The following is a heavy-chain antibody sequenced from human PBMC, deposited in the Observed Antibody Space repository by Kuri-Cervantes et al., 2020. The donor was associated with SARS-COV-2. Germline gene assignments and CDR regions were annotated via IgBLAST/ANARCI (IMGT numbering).Heavy chain of an antibody. CDR1: GFTFSSYS. Sequence: GGSLRLSCAASGFTFSSYSMNWVRQAPGKGLEWVSSISSSSSYIYYANSVKGRFTISRDNAKNSLYLQMNSLRAEDTAVYYCARERVGVHDYWGQGTLVTVSS. V-gene: IGHV3-21*01. CDR2: ISSSSSYI. D-gene: IGHD2-21*01. J-gene: IGHJ4*02. CDR3: ARERVGVHDY.